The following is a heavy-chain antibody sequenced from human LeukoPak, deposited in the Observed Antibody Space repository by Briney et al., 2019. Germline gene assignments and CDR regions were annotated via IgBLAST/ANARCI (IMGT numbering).Heavy chain of an antibody. CDR3: AGRLGSLNYFDY. CDR2: IYYSGST. Sequence: PSETLSLTCTVSGGSISSYYWSWIRQPPGKGLEWIGYIYYSGSTNYNPSLKSRVTISVDTSKNQFSLKLSSVTAADTAVYYCAGRLGSLNYFDYWGQGTLVTVSS. J-gene: IGHJ4*02. V-gene: IGHV4-59*08. CDR1: GGSISSYY. D-gene: IGHD7-27*01.